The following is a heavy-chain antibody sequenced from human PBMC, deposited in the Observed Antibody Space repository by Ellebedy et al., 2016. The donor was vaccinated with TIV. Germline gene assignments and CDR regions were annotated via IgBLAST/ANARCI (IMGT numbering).Heavy chain of an antibody. CDR3: VAALVWGLDY. CDR2: FDPEDGEI. Sequence: ASVKVSCXVSGHPLSETSIHWVRQAPGKGLEWLGGFDPEDGEITYAQALQGRVSMTVDTSGDTVYIDVGSLRSGDTATYYCVAALVWGLDYWGQGTLVTVSS. CDR1: GHPLSETS. D-gene: IGHD7-27*01. J-gene: IGHJ4*02. V-gene: IGHV1-24*01.